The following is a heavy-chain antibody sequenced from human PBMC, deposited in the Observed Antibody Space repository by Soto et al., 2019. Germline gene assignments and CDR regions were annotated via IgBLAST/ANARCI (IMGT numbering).Heavy chain of an antibody. CDR2: ISGSGGST. J-gene: IGHJ4*02. D-gene: IGHD2-15*01. CDR3: AKVVWSGGSCYLYYFDD. V-gene: IGHV3-23*01. Sequence: GGSLRLSCAASGFTFSSYAMSWVRQAPAKGLEWVSAISGSGGSTYYADSVKGRFTISRDNSKNTLYLQMNSLRAEDTAVYYCAKVVWSGGSCYLYYFDDWGQGDLVTVSS. CDR1: GFTFSSYA.